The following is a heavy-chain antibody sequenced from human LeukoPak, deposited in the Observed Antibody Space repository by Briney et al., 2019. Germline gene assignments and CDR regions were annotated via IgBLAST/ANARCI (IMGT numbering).Heavy chain of an antibody. Sequence: PGGSLRLPCAASGFTFSSYAMSWVRQAPGKGLEWVSGISGSGGSTYYADSVKGRFTISRDNSKNTLYLQMNSLRAEDTAVYYCAKHIIVTPDAFDIWGQGTMVTVSS. D-gene: IGHD3-9*01. CDR3: AKHIIVTPDAFDI. J-gene: IGHJ3*02. CDR2: ISGSGGST. V-gene: IGHV3-23*01. CDR1: GFTFSSYA.